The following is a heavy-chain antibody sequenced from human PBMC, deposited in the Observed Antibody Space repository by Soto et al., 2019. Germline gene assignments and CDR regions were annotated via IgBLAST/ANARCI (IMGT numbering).Heavy chain of an antibody. CDR3: AREEAQYQLLHSFYDIGV. CDR1: GGTFSSYT. V-gene: IGHV1-69*08. J-gene: IGHJ6*03. Sequence: QVQLVQSGAEVKKPGSSVKVSCKASGGTFSSYTINWVRQAPGQGLEWMGRIIPIFGMANYAQKFQGRVTSTADESTSTSYMQLSSLRSEDTGLYYCAREEAQYQLLHSFYDIGVCGKGTTVTVSS. D-gene: IGHD2-2*01. CDR2: IIPIFGMA.